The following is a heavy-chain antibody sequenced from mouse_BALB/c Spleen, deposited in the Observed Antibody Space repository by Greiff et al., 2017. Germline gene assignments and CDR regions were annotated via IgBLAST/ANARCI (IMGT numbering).Heavy chain of an antibody. V-gene: IGHV3-5*02. D-gene: IGHD2-4*01. CDR1: GISITTGNYR. CDR3: TRTMILWYFDV. Sequence: EVKVEESGPGLVKPSQTVSLTCTVTGISITTGNYRWSWIRQFPGNKLEWIGYIYYSGTITYNPSLTSRTTITRDTSKNQFFLEMNSLTAEDTATYYCTRTMILWYFDVWGAGTTVTVSS. CDR2: IYYSGTI. J-gene: IGHJ1*01.